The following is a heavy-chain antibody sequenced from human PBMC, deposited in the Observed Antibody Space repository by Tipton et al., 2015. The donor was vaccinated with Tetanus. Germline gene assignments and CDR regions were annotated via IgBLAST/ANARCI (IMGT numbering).Heavy chain of an antibody. V-gene: IGHV4-61*01. Sequence: TLSLTCTVSGGSVSNGSYYWSWIRQPPGKGLEWIGYLYDNGRTKYNPSLNSRVTISVDTPKKQLSLKLTSVTAADTAVYYCARDPWLDYWGQGTLVTVSS. CDR2: LYDNGRT. CDR3: ARDPWLDY. J-gene: IGHJ4*02. CDR1: GGSVSNGSYY.